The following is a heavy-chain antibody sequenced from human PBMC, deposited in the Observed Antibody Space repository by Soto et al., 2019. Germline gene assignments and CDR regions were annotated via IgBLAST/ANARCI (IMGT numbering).Heavy chain of an antibody. CDR1: GFSLSTSGVG. CDR2: FYWDDDR. D-gene: IGHD1-26*01. Sequence: GSGPTLVNPTQTLTLTCTFSGFSLSTSGVGVGWIRQSPGKALEWLTLFYWDDDRRYNPSLKSRLTFSKGTSKNQVVLRMTNMDPVDTATYYCAHGSSIVGAPAFDYWGQGILVTVSS. J-gene: IGHJ4*02. CDR3: AHGSSIVGAPAFDY. V-gene: IGHV2-5*02.